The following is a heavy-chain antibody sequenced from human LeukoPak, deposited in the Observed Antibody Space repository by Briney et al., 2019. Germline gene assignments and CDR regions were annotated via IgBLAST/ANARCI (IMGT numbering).Heavy chain of an antibody. D-gene: IGHD2-2*01. CDR2: IYYSGST. CDR1: GGAISSSSYY. Sequence: SETLSLTCTVSGGAISSSSYYWGWIRQPPGKGLEWIGSIYYSGSTYYNPSLKSRVTISVDTSKNQFSLKLSSVTAADTAVYYCAREGCSSTSCAYPYYFDYWGREPWSPSPQ. J-gene: IGHJ4*02. CDR3: AREGCSSTSCAYPYYFDY. V-gene: IGHV4-39*07.